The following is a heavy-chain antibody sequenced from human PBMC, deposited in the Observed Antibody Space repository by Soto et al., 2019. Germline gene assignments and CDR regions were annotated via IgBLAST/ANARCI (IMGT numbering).Heavy chain of an antibody. CDR2: IYYSGST. CDR1: GGSISSGDYY. V-gene: IGHV4-31*03. CDR3: ARWWSGSRQGFDP. Sequence: QVQLQESGPGLVKPSQTLSLTCTVSGGSISSGDYYWSWIRQHPGKVLEWIGYIYYSGSTYYNPSRAGRVTISVDTSKNQFSLKLSSVPAADTAVYYCARWWSGSRQGFDPWGQGTLVTVSS. J-gene: IGHJ5*02. D-gene: IGHD3-3*01.